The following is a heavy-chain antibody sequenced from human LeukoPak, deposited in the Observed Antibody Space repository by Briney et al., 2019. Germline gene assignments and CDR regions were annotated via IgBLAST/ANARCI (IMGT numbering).Heavy chain of an antibody. CDR2: IYTSGST. CDR1: SASVTTHY. D-gene: IGHD3-22*01. J-gene: IGHJ5*02. Sequence: QPSGTLSLTCTVSSASVTTHYWSWIRQPPGKGLEWIGYIYTSGSTNYNPSLKSRVTISVDTSKNQFSLKLSSVTAADTAVYYCARLYYYDSSGYPNWFDPWGQGTLVTVSS. V-gene: IGHV4-4*09. CDR3: ARLYYYDSSGYPNWFDP.